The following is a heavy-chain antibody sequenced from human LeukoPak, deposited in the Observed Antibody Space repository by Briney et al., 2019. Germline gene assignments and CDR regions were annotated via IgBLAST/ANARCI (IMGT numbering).Heavy chain of an antibody. CDR3: ARDLVSRSNY. CDR2: ISSSGYYI. D-gene: IGHD6-6*01. CDR1: GFTFSRYT. Sequence: GGSLRLSCAASGFTFSRYTMNWVRQSPGKGLEWVSSISSSGYYIYYADSVKGRFTISRDNAKNSLYLQMNSLRAEDTAVYHCARDLVSRSNYWGQGTPVTVSS. V-gene: IGHV3-21*01. J-gene: IGHJ4*02.